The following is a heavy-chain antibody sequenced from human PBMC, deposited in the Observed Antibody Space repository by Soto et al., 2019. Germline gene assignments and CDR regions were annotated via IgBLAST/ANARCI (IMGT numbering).Heavy chain of an antibody. D-gene: IGHD2-15*01. CDR2: IYHGGST. CDR3: ARVMVVAATSGWVWGGWFDP. V-gene: IGHV4-38-2*01. Sequence: PSETLSLTCAVSGHSISSGYYWGWIRQPPGKGLEWIGSIYHGGSTYYNPSLKSRVTISVDTSKNQFSLKLSSVTAADTAVYYCARVMVVAATSGWVWGGWFDPWGQGTLVTVSS. J-gene: IGHJ5*02. CDR1: GHSISSGYY.